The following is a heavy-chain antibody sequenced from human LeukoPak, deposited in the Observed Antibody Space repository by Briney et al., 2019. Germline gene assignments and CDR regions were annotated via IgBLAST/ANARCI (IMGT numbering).Heavy chain of an antibody. CDR1: GFTFDDYT. CDR3: AKDIVPYSYGPPGY. D-gene: IGHD5-18*01. V-gene: IGHV3-43*01. CDR2: ISWDGGST. J-gene: IGHJ4*01. Sequence: GSLRLSCAASGFTFDDYTMHWVRQAPGKGLEWVSLISWDGGSTYYADSVKGRFTISRDNSKNSLYLQMNSPRTEDTALYYCAKDIVPYSYGPPGYWGQGTLVTVSS.